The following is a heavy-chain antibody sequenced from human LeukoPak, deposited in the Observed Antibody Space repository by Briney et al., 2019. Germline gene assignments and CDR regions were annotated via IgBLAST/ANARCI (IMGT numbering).Heavy chain of an antibody. Sequence: PSETLSLTCTVSGYSISSDYYWGWIRQPAGKGLEWIGRIYTSGSTNYNPSLKSRVTISVDTSKNQFSLKLSSVTAADTAVYYCATEVGAELFDYWGQGTLVTVSS. V-gene: IGHV4-61*02. CDR3: ATEVGAELFDY. CDR2: IYTSGST. D-gene: IGHD3-10*01. CDR1: GYSISSDYY. J-gene: IGHJ4*02.